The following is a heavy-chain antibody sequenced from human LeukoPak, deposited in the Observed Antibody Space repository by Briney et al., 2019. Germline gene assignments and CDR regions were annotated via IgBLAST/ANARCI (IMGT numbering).Heavy chain of an antibody. Sequence: GGSLRLSCAASGFTFSSYSMNWVRQAPGKGLEWVSSISSSSSYIYYADSVKGRFTISRDNAKNSLYLQMNSLRAEDTAVYYCARGPQYSGRHVEYWGQGTLVTVSS. CDR2: ISSSSSYI. V-gene: IGHV3-21*01. D-gene: IGHD1-26*01. J-gene: IGHJ4*02. CDR3: ARGPQYSGRHVEY. CDR1: GFTFSSYS.